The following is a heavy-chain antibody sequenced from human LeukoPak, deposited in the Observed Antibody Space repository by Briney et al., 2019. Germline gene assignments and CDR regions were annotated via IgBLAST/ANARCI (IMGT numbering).Heavy chain of an antibody. CDR1: GGTFSSYA. CDR2: ISAYNGNT. CDR3: ARERFMDCSGGSCYSGYNYYYYGMDV. D-gene: IGHD2-15*01. Sequence: ASVKVSCKASGGTFSSYAIRWVRQAPGQGLEWMGWISAYNGNTNYAQKLQGRVTMTTDTSTSTAYMELRSLRSDDTAVYYCARERFMDCSGGSCYSGYNYYYYGMDVWGQGTTVTVSS. J-gene: IGHJ6*02. V-gene: IGHV1-18*01.